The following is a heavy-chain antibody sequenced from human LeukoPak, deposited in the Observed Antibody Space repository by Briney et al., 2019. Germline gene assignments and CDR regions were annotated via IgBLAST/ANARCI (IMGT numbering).Heavy chain of an antibody. V-gene: IGHV3-74*01. CDR2: LNIDETTK. D-gene: IGHD3-22*01. CDR1: GFTFTNYW. J-gene: IGHJ4*02. CDR3: ATLPHYDSGRGPGY. Sequence: GGSLRLSCVASGFTFTNYWMHWVRHAPGKGLVWVSRLNIDETTKRYADSVRGRFTISRDNAKNTLYLQMNSLRAEDTAVYYCATLPHYDSGRGPGYWGQGTLVTVSS.